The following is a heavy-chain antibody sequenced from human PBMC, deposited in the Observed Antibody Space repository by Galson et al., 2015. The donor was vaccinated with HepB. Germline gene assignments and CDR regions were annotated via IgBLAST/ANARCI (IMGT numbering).Heavy chain of an antibody. Sequence: SVKVSCKASGYTFTSYDINWVRQATGQGLEWMGWMNPNSGNTGYAQKFQGRVTMTRNTSISTAYMELSSLRSEDTAVYYCARDRRIPGYDSSGYYARDAFDIWGQGTMVTVSS. CDR2: MNPNSGNT. CDR1: GYTFTSYD. D-gene: IGHD3-22*01. J-gene: IGHJ3*02. V-gene: IGHV1-8*01. CDR3: ARDRRIPGYDSSGYYARDAFDI.